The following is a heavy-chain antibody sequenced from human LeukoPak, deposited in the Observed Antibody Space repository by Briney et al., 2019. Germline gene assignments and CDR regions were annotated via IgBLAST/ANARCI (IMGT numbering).Heavy chain of an antibody. V-gene: IGHV3-20*04. CDR3: AKGGIHRGYYYYYMDV. Sequence: PGGSLRLSCAASGFTFDDYGMSWVRQAPGKGLEWVSDINWNGGSTGYADSVKGRFTISRDNAKNSLYLQMNSLRAEDTALYYCAKGGIHRGYYYYYMDVWGKGTTVTISS. D-gene: IGHD6-13*01. J-gene: IGHJ6*03. CDR2: INWNGGST. CDR1: GFTFDDYG.